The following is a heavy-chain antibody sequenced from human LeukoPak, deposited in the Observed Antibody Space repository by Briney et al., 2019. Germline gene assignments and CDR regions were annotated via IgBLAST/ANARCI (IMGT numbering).Heavy chain of an antibody. CDR3: ASCGSYDAFDI. Sequence: PGGSLRLSCAASGFTFSSYWMSWVRQAPGKGLEWVANIKQDGSEKYYVDSVKGRFTISRDNAKNSLYLQMNSLRAEDTAVYYCASCGSYDAFDIWGQGTMVTVSS. V-gene: IGHV3-7*01. J-gene: IGHJ3*02. D-gene: IGHD1-26*01. CDR2: IKQDGSEK. CDR1: GFTFSSYW.